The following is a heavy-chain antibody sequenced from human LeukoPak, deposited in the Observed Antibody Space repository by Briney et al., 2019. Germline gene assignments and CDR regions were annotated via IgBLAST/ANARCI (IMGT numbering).Heavy chain of an antibody. J-gene: IGHJ3*02. Sequence: GGSLRLSCAVSGFTFSSYWMHWVRQAPGKGLEWVSGISWNSGSIGYADSVKGRFTISRDNAENSLYLQMNSLRAEDMALYYCAKDRIAVAGLSGAFDIWGQGTMVTVSS. V-gene: IGHV3-9*03. CDR3: AKDRIAVAGLSGAFDI. D-gene: IGHD6-19*01. CDR2: ISWNSGSI. CDR1: GFTFSSYW.